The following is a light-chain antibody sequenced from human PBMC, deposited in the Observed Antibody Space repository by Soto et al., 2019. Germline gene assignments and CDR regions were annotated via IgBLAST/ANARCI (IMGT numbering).Light chain of an antibody. CDR1: QSVSSN. V-gene: IGKV3-15*01. CDR3: QQYNNWPPWT. J-gene: IGKJ1*01. CDR2: DAS. Sequence: EIVMTQSPATLSVSPGERATLSCRASQSVSSNLAWYQQNPGQAPRLLVYDASTRATGVPVRFSGSGSGTEFTLTISSLQSEDFAVYYCQQYNNWPPWTFGQGTKVEIK.